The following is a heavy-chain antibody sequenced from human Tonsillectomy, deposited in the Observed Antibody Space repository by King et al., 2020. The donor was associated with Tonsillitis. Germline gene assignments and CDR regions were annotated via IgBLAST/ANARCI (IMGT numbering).Heavy chain of an antibody. Sequence: VQLVESGGGVVQPGRSLRLSCAASGFTFSSYAMHWVRQAPGKGLEWVAVISYDGSNKYYADSVKGRFTISRDNSKNTLYLQMNSLRAEDTAVFYCARGDRVAAAGRGYFAYWGQGTLVTVSS. CDR3: ARGDRVAAAGRGYFAY. V-gene: IGHV3-30-3*01. D-gene: IGHD6-13*01. CDR1: GFTFSSYA. CDR2: ISYDGSNK. J-gene: IGHJ4*02.